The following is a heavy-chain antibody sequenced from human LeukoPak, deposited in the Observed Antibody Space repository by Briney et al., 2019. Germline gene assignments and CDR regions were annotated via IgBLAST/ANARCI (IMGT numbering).Heavy chain of an antibody. J-gene: IGHJ6*03. V-gene: IGHV3-48*01. Sequence: GGSLRLSCAASGFTFSSYSMNWVRQAPGKGLEWVSYISSSSSTIYYADSVKGRFTIFRDNAKNSLYLQMNSLRAEDTAVYYCATYSGSYYYYTDVWGKGTTVTVSS. CDR2: ISSSSSTI. CDR1: GFTFSSYS. CDR3: ATYSGSYYYYTDV. D-gene: IGHD1-26*01.